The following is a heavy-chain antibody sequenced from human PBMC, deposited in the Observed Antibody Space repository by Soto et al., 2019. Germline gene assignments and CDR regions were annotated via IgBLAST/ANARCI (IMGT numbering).Heavy chain of an antibody. V-gene: IGHV2-5*01. CDR1: GFSLSTSGVG. CDR3: AHRYTSSSSWPTPQYFQH. Sequence: SGPTLVNPTQTLTLTCTFSGFSLSTSGVGVGWIRQPPGKALEWLALIYWNDDKRYSPSLKSRLTITKDTSKNQVVLTMTNMDPVDTATYYCAHRYTSSSSWPTPQYFQHWGQGTLVTVSS. CDR2: IYWNDDK. J-gene: IGHJ1*01. D-gene: IGHD2-2*01.